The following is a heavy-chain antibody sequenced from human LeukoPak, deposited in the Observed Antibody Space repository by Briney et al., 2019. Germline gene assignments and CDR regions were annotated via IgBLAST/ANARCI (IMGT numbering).Heavy chain of an antibody. D-gene: IGHD3-9*01. CDR1: GFTFSSYA. CDR2: ISYDGSNK. V-gene: IGHV3-30-3*01. Sequence: GRSLRLSCAASGFTFSSYATHWVRQAPGKGLEWVAVISYDGSNKYYADSVKGRFTISRDNSKNTLYLQMNSLRAEDTAVYYCARVNYDILTGYYTHFDYWGQGTLVTVSS. J-gene: IGHJ4*02. CDR3: ARVNYDILTGYYTHFDY.